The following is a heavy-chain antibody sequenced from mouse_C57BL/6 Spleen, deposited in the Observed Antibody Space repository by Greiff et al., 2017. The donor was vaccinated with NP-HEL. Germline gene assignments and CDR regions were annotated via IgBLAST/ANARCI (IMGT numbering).Heavy chain of an antibody. D-gene: IGHD1-2*01. V-gene: IGHV1-62-2*01. CDR3: ARHEDHYDGAVYAMDY. Sequence: VKLQESGAELVKPGASVKLSCKASGYTFTEYTIHWVKQRSGQGLEWIGWFYPGSGSIKYNEKFKDKATLTADKSSSTVYMELSRLTSEDAAVYFCARHEDHYDGAVYAMDYWGQGTSVTVSS. CDR1: GYTFTEYT. CDR2: FYPGSGSI. J-gene: IGHJ4*01.